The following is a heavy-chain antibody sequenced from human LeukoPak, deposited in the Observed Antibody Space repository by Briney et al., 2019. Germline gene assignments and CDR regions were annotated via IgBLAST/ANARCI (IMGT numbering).Heavy chain of an antibody. CDR3: ARDAAAFDI. CDR2: MSSSGSII. CDR1: GFTFSSYA. V-gene: IGHV3-48*02. J-gene: IGHJ3*02. D-gene: IGHD6-13*01. Sequence: GGSLRLSCAASGFTFSSYALSWVRQAPGKGLEWVSYMSSSGSIIYYADSVKGRFTISRDNAKNSLYLQMNSLRDEDTAVYYCARDAAAFDIWGQGTMVTVSS.